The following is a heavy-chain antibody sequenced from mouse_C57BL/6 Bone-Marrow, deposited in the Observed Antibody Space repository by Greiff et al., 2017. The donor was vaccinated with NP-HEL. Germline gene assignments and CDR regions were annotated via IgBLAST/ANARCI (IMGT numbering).Heavy chain of an antibody. CDR3: ARELRLRAMDY. J-gene: IGHJ4*01. V-gene: IGHV5-17*01. Sequence: EVNVVESGGGSVKPGGSLKLPCAASGFTFSDYGMHWVRQAPEKGLEWVAYISSGSSTIYYADTVKGRFTISRDNAKNTLCLQMTSLRSEDTAMYYCARELRLRAMDYWGQGTSVTVSS. CDR1: GFTFSDYG. D-gene: IGHD3-2*02. CDR2: ISSGSSTI.